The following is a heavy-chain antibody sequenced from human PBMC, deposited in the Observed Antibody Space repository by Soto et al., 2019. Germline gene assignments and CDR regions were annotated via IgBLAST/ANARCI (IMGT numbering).Heavy chain of an antibody. J-gene: IGHJ5*02. CDR1: GYTFTSYG. CDR3: ARDTLIVVPGWFDP. D-gene: IGHD3-22*01. V-gene: IGHV1-18*01. Sequence: GASVKVSCKASGYTFTSYGISWVRQAPGQGLEWMGWISAYNGNTNYAQKLQGRVTMTTDTSTSTAYMELRSLRSDDTAVYYCARDTLIVVPGWFDPWGQGTLVTVSS. CDR2: ISAYNGNT.